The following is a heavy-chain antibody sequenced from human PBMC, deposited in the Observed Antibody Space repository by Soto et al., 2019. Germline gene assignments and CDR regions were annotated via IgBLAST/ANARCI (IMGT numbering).Heavy chain of an antibody. CDR3: ARDRGYYETSGYLKAFDT. J-gene: IGHJ3*02. Sequence: PAETLSLTCTVSGGSVSSGIYYWTWIRHPPGNGLEWIGYIYNIGSTNYNSSLKSRVTISADTSKNQFSLKLTSVTAADKAVYYCARDRGYYETSGYLKAFDTWGKGTMATVPS. CDR1: GGSVSSGIYY. D-gene: IGHD3-22*01. V-gene: IGHV4-61*01. CDR2: IYNIGST.